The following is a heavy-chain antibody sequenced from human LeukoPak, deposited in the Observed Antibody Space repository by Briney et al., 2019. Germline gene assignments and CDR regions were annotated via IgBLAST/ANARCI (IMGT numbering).Heavy chain of an antibody. V-gene: IGHV4-59*01. J-gene: IGHJ4*02. Sequence: SETLSLTCTVSGGSISSYYWSWIRQPPGKGLEWIAYIYYSGNTNSNPSLKSRLTISVDTSKNQFSLKLSSVTAADTAVYYCARGGTYYDYWGQGTLVTVSS. CDR3: ARGGTYYDY. CDR2: IYYSGNT. CDR1: GGSISSYY. D-gene: IGHD1-26*01.